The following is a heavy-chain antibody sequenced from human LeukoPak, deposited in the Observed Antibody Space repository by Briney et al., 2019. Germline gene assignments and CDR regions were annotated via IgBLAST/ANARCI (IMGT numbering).Heavy chain of an antibody. D-gene: IGHD5-12*01. CDR2: IYYSGST. V-gene: IGHV4-59*08. Sequence: SETLSLTCTVSGGSISSYYWSWTRQPPGKGLEWIGYIYYSGSTNYNPSLKSRVTMSVDTSKNQFSLKLSTVTAADTAVYYCARRLGGYNYWGQGTLVTVSS. J-gene: IGHJ4*02. CDR1: GGSISSYY. CDR3: ARRLGGYNY.